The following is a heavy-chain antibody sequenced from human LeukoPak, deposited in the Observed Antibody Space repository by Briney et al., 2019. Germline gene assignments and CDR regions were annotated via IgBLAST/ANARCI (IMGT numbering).Heavy chain of an antibody. CDR2: IIPIFGTA. CDR1: GGTFSSYA. CDR3: ARDPERRDGYNYPIDAFDI. Sequence: SVKVSCKASGGTFSSYAISWVRQAPGQGLEWMGRIIPIFGTANYAQKFQGRVTITTDESTSTAYMELSSLRSEDTAVYYCARDPERRDGYNYPIDAFDIWGQGTMVTVSP. D-gene: IGHD5-24*01. J-gene: IGHJ3*02. V-gene: IGHV1-69*05.